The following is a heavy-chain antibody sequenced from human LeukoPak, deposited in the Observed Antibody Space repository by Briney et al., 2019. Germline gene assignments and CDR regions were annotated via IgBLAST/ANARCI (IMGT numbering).Heavy chain of an antibody. Sequence: GGSLRLSCAASGFTFSSYEMNWVRQAPGKGLEWVSYISNTGNTIYYADSVKGRFTISRDNAKNSLYLQMNSLRGEDTAVYYCVRSPYSESYYGAAFDMWGQGTKVIVSS. CDR2: ISNTGNTI. CDR1: GFTFSSYE. D-gene: IGHD1-26*01. CDR3: VRSPYSESYYGAAFDM. J-gene: IGHJ3*02. V-gene: IGHV3-48*03.